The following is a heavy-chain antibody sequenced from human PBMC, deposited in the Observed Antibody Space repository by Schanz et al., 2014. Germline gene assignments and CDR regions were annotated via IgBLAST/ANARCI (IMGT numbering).Heavy chain of an antibody. V-gene: IGHV1-69*08. Sequence: QVQLVQSGAEVKKPGSSVKVSCKASGGTFSSSTLTWVRQAPGQGLEWMGRIIPILDKTNYAQKFQGRVTIAADKSPSTVYIEVSGLRAEDTAVYYCAKVDRTRYYAMDVWGQGTTVTVSS. CDR2: IIPILDKT. CDR1: GGTFSSST. J-gene: IGHJ6*02. CDR3: AKVDRTRYYAMDV. D-gene: IGHD3-9*01.